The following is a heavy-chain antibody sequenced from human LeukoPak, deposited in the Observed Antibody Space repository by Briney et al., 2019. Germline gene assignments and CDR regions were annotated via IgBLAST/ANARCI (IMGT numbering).Heavy chain of an antibody. J-gene: IGHJ4*02. CDR1: GFTFSSYA. CDR2: ISGSGGST. V-gene: IGHV3-23*01. CDR3: AKAYYDFWSGYSFDY. D-gene: IGHD3-3*01. Sequence: GGSLRLSCAASGFTFSSYAMSWVRQAPGKGLEWVSAISGSGGSTDYADSVQGRFTISRDNSKNTLYLQMNSLRAEDTAVYYCAKAYYDFWSGYSFDYWGQGILVTVSS.